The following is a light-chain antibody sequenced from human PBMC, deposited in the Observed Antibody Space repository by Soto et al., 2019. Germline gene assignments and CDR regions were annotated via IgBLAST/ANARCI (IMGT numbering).Light chain of an antibody. V-gene: IGLV2-8*01. CDR2: EVN. CDR3: ASYAGSDTVL. CDR1: SSDVGAYNY. Sequence: QSALTQPPSASGSPGQSVTISCTGTSSDVGAYNYVSWYQQHPGKAPRLMIYEVNKRPSGVPDRFSGSKSGNTASLTVSGLQADDEADYYCASYAGSDTVLFGGGTKLT. J-gene: IGLJ2*01.